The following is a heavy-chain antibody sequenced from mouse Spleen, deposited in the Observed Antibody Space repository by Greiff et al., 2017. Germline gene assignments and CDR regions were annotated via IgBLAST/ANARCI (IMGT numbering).Heavy chain of an antibody. J-gene: IGHJ3*01. D-gene: IGHD1-1*01. V-gene: IGHV5-17*01. Sequence: DVKLVESGGGLVKPGGSLKLSCAAFGFTFSDYGMHWVRQAPEKGLEWVAYISSGSSTIYYADTVKGRFTISRDNAKNTLFLQMTSLRSEDTAMYYCARSYYGSSDPWFAYWGQGTLVTVSA. CDR3: ARSYYGSSDPWFAY. CDR1: GFTFSDYG. CDR2: ISSGSSTI.